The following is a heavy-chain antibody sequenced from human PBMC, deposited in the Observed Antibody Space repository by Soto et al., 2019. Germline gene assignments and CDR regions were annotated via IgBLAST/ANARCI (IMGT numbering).Heavy chain of an antibody. J-gene: IGHJ6*02. CDR1: GFTFSSYG. D-gene: IGHD4-4*01. Sequence: QAQLVESGGGVVQPGRSLRLSCAASGFTFSSYGMHWVRQAPGKGLEWVAVISYDGSNKYYADSVKGRFTISRDNSKNTLYLQMNSLRAEDTAVYYCAKETLTTVGLGYYYYYGMDVWGQGTTVTVSS. V-gene: IGHV3-30*18. CDR3: AKETLTTVGLGYYYYYGMDV. CDR2: ISYDGSNK.